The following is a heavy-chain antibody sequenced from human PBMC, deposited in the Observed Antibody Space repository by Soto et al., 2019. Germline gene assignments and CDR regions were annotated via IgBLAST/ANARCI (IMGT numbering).Heavy chain of an antibody. CDR1: GHTSTSST. V-gene: IGHV1-3*01. Sequence: ASVKLSCKAPGHTSTSSTMQWLRQAPGQRLEWMGWINAGNGNTKYSQKFQGRVTISRDTSARAAYMELSSLRSEDTAVYYCARDFLHSLPYDSSCYSCWG. D-gene: IGHD3-22*01. J-gene: IGHJ1*01. CDR3: ARDFLHSLPYDSSCYSC. CDR2: INAGNGNT.